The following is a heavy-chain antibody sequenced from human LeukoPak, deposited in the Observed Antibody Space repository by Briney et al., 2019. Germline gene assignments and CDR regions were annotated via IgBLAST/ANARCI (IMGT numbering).Heavy chain of an antibody. CDR2: IYYSGST. Sequence: PSETLSFTCTVSGASISSTDYYWSWIRQPPGKGLEWIGYIYYSGSTYYNPSLKRRLTISLDTSRNQFSLKLSSVTAADTAVYYCARSISGYSSSYLVWGQGTLVTVSS. V-gene: IGHV4-30-4*08. D-gene: IGHD6-13*01. CDR3: ARSISGYSSSYLV. J-gene: IGHJ4*02. CDR1: GASISSTDYY.